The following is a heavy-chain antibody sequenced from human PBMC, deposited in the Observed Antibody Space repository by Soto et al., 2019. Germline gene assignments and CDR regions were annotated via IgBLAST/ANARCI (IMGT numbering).Heavy chain of an antibody. V-gene: IGHV3-74*01. D-gene: IGHD1-26*01. CDR2: INSDGSST. CDR1: GFTFSSYW. J-gene: IGHJ2*01. CDR3: ARGGSLNWYFDL. Sequence: EVQLVESGGGLVQPGGSLRLSCTASGFTFSSYWMHWVRQAPGKGLVWVSRINSDGSSTSYADSVKGRFTISRDNAKNTLYLQMNSLRAEDTAVYYCARGGSLNWYFDLWGRGTLVTVSS.